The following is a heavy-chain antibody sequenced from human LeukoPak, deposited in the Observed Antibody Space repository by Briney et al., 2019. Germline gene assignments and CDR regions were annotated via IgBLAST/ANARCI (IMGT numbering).Heavy chain of an antibody. J-gene: IGHJ6*02. Sequence: ASVKVSCKASGYTFTSYGISWLRQAPGQGLEWMGWISAYNGNTNYAQKLQGRVTMTTDTSTSTAYMELRSLRSDDTAVYYCARDRCSGGSCYYYYYYGMDVWGQGTTVTVSS. CDR1: GYTFTSYG. CDR3: ARDRCSGGSCYYYYYYGMDV. CDR2: ISAYNGNT. D-gene: IGHD2-15*01. V-gene: IGHV1-18*01.